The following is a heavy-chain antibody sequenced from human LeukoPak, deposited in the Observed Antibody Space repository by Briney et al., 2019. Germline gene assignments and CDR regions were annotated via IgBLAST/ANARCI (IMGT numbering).Heavy chain of an antibody. J-gene: IGHJ4*02. D-gene: IGHD5-24*01. CDR3: ARVEVGYTFDY. CDR2: ISSSSSYT. V-gene: IGHV3-11*05. CDR1: GFTFSDYY. Sequence: PGGSLRLSCAASGFTFSDYYMSWIRQAPGKGLEWVSYISSSSSYTNYADSVKGRFTISRDNAKNSLYPQMNSLRAEDTAVYYCARVEVGYTFDYWGQGTLVTVSS.